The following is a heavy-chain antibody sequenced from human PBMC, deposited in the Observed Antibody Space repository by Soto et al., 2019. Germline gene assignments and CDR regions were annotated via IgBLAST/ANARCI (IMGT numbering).Heavy chain of an antibody. V-gene: IGHV1-69*14. Sequence: QVQLVQSGAEMKKPGSSVKVSCKTSGGTFSSSAISWLRQAPGQGLEWMGGIIPLFRTPDYAQKFQGRVTIAADKSTSTAYMELSSLRSEDTAVYYCARDNDRLQLGGNYYYILDVWGQGTTITVSS. CDR3: ARDNDRLQLGGNYYYILDV. J-gene: IGHJ6*02. CDR2: IIPLFRTP. D-gene: IGHD4-4*01. CDR1: GGTFSSSA.